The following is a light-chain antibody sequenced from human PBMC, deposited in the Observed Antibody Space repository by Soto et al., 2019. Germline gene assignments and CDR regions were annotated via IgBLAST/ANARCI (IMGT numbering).Light chain of an antibody. Sequence: DIQMTQSPSSLSASVGDRVTITCRASQGISNYLAWYQQKPGKVPKLLIYAASTLQSGVPCRFSGSGSRTDFTLTISSLQPEDVATYYCPKYDSVPPFTFGPGTKVDIK. CDR2: AAS. V-gene: IGKV1-27*01. J-gene: IGKJ3*01. CDR3: PKYDSVPPFT. CDR1: QGISNY.